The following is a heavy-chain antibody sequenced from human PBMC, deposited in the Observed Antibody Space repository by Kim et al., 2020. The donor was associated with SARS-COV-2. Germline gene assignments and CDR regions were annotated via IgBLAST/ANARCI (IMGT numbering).Heavy chain of an antibody. CDR2: IYYSGST. CDR1: GGSISSGGYY. CDR3: ARAPRDYYDSSGLGLTPSAIYGMDV. V-gene: IGHV4-31*03. D-gene: IGHD3-22*01. J-gene: IGHJ6*02. Sequence: SETLSLTCTVSGGSISSGGYYWSWIRQHPGKGLEWIGYIYYSGSTYYNPSLKSRVTISVDTSKNQFSLKLSSVTAADTAVYYCARAPRDYYDSSGLGLTPSAIYGMDVWGQGTTVTVSS.